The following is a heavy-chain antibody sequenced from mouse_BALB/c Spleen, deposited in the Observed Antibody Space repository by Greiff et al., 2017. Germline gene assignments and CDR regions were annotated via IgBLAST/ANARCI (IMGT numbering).Heavy chain of an antibody. CDR1: GFNIKDTY. J-gene: IGHJ4*01. CDR2: IDPANCNT. CDR3: ASDISYAMDY. Sequence: EVQLQESGAELVKPGASVKLSCTASGFNIKDTYMHWVKQRPEQGLEWIGRIDPANCNTKYDPKFQGKATITADTSSNTAYLQLSSLTSEDTAVYYCASDISYAMDYWGQGTSVTVSS. V-gene: IGHV14-3*02.